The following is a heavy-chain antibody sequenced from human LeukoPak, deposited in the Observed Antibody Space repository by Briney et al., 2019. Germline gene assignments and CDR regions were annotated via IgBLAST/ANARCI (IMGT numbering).Heavy chain of an antibody. V-gene: IGHV3-48*04. J-gene: IGHJ6*03. CDR3: ARGPIAAAGHYYYYYMDV. D-gene: IGHD6-13*01. CDR1: GFTFSSYS. Sequence: GGSLRLSCAASGFTFSSYSMNWVRQAPGKGLEWVSYISSSSSTIYYADSVKGRFTISRDNAKNSLYLQMNSLRAEDTAVYYCARGPIAAAGHYYYYYMDVWGKGTTVTVSS. CDR2: ISSSSSTI.